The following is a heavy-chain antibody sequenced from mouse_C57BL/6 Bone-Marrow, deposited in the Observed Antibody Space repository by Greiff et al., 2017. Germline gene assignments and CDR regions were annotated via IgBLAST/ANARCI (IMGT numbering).Heavy chain of an antibody. V-gene: IGHV1-81*01. J-gene: IGHJ3*01. Sequence: VQLQQSGAELARPAASVQLSCKASGYTFTSYGISWVKQRTGPGLEWIGEIYPRSGNTYYNEKFKGKATLTADKSSSTAYMELRSLTSEDSAVYFCARSLTGTGAYWGQGTLVTVSA. CDR3: ARSLTGTGAY. D-gene: IGHD4-1*01. CDR1: GYTFTSYG. CDR2: IYPRSGNT.